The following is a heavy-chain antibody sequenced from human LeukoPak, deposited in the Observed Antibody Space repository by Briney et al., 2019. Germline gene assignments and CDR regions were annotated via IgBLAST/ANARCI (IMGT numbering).Heavy chain of an antibody. J-gene: IGHJ4*02. D-gene: IGHD3-10*01. CDR3: ARGDPGVIITPFDY. Sequence: SETLSLTCTVSGGSISSGDYYWSWVRQPPGKGLEWIGYIYYSGSTYYNPSLKSRVTISVDTSKNQFSLKLSSVTAADTAVYYCARGDPGVIITPFDYWGQGTLVTVSS. V-gene: IGHV4-30-4*01. CDR1: GGSISSGDYY. CDR2: IYYSGST.